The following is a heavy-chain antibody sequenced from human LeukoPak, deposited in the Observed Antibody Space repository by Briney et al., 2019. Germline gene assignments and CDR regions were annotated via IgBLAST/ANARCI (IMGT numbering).Heavy chain of an antibody. V-gene: IGHV3-48*03. D-gene: IGHD1-26*01. CDR3: ARGADGSYYRYYYYYMDV. CDR2: ISSSGSTI. J-gene: IGHJ6*03. CDR1: GFTFSSYE. Sequence: GGSLRLSCAASGFTFSSYEMNWVRQAPGKGLEWVSYISSSGSTIYYADSVKGRFTISRDNAKNSLYLQMNSLRAEDTAVYYCARGADGSYYRYYYYYMDVWGKGTTVTISS.